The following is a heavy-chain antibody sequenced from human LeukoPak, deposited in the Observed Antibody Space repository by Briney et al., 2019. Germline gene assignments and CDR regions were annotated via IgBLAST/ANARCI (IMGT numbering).Heavy chain of an antibody. Sequence: SETLSLTCTVSGGSISSSSYYWGWIRQPPGKGLEWIGSIYYSGSTYYNPSLKSRVTISEDTSKNQFSLKLSSVTAADTAVYYCASYSSSSIYFDYWGQGTLVTVSS. CDR1: GGSISSSSYY. V-gene: IGHV4-39*07. CDR2: IYYSGST. D-gene: IGHD6-6*01. J-gene: IGHJ4*02. CDR3: ASYSSSSIYFDY.